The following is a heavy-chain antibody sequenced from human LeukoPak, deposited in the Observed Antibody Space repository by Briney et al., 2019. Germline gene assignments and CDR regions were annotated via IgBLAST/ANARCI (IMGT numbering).Heavy chain of an antibody. CDR2: ISYDGGYK. D-gene: IGHD3-3*01. V-gene: IGHV3-30*04. CDR1: GFTFSSYA. CDR3: VVFGVVTRDF. J-gene: IGHJ4*02. Sequence: GRSLRLSCAASGFTFSSYAMHWVRQAPGKGLEWVAFISYDGGYKYYADSVKGRFTISRDNSKNTLSLQMNSLRAEDTAVYYCVVFGVVTRDFWGQGTLVTVSS.